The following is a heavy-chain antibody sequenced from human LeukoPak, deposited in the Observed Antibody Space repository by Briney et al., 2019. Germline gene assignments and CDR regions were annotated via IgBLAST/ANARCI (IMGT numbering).Heavy chain of an antibody. D-gene: IGHD2-2*01. CDR3: AREPQCCSSTSCYADAFDI. Sequence: SETLSLTCTVSGGSISSGGYYWSWIRQHPGKGLEWIGYIYYSGSTYYNPSLKSRVTISVDTSKNQFSLKLSSVTAADTAVYYCAREPQCCSSTSCYADAFDIWGQGTMVTVSS. V-gene: IGHV4-31*03. CDR1: GGSISSGGYY. J-gene: IGHJ3*02. CDR2: IYYSGST.